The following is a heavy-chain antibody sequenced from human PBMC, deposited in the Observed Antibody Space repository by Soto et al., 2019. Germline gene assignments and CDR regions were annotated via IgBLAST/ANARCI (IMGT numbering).Heavy chain of an antibody. V-gene: IGHV3-23*01. J-gene: IGHJ6*02. Sequence: EVQLLESGGGLVQPGGSLRLSCAASGFTFSSYAMSWVRQAPGKGLWWVSAISGSGGSTYYADSVKGRFTISRDNSKNTLYLQMNSLRAEDTAVYYCAKCLMVEVYYYGMDVWGQGTTVTVSS. CDR3: AKCLMVEVYYYGMDV. D-gene: IGHD3-10*01. CDR2: ISGSGGST. CDR1: GFTFSSYA.